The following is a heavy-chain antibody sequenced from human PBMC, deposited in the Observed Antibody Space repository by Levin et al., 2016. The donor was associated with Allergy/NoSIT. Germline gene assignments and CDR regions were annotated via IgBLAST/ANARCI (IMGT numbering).Heavy chain of an antibody. V-gene: IGHV5-10-1*01. CDR1: GYSFTSYW. D-gene: IGHD4-17*01. CDR2: IDPSDSYT. J-gene: IGHJ4*02. Sequence: GESLKISCKGSGYSFTSYWISWVRQMPGKGLEWMGRIDPSDSYTNYSPSFQGHVTISADKSISTAYLQWSSLKASDTAMYYCARYDYGDPYFDYWGQGTLVTVSS. CDR3: ARYDYGDPYFDY.